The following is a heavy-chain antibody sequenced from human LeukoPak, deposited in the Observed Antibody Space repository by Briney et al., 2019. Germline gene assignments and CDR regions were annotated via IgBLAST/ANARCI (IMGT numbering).Heavy chain of an antibody. V-gene: IGHV3-23*01. Sequence: GGSLRLSCAASGFTFSSYAMTWVRQAPGKGLEWVSAISDNGGTTYYADSVKGRFTISRDNSKNTVYLQMNSLRAEDTALYYCAKSGVVRGAIYQYHYMDVWGKGTTVTVSS. CDR2: ISDNGGTT. J-gene: IGHJ6*03. CDR1: GFTFSSYA. CDR3: AKSGVVRGAIYQYHYMDV. D-gene: IGHD3-10*01.